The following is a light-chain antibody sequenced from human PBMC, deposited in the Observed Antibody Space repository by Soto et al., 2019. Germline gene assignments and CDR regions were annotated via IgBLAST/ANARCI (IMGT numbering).Light chain of an antibody. CDR3: QQLNTFPIT. Sequence: DIQLTQSPSVLSASVGDRITITCRASQGISSYLAWYQQTPGKAPKLLIYASSTLLSGVPSRFSGSGSGTEFTLTISSLQPEDFATYFCQQLNTFPITFGQGTRV. CDR2: ASS. J-gene: IGKJ5*01. CDR1: QGISSY. V-gene: IGKV1-9*01.